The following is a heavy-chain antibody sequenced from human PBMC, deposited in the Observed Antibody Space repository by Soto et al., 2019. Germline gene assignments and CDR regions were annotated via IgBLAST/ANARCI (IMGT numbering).Heavy chain of an antibody. CDR2: IYYSGST. CDR1: GGSISSSSYY. V-gene: IGHV4-39*01. D-gene: IGHD1-7*01. J-gene: IGHJ4*02. Sequence: SETLSLTCTVSGGSISSSSYYWGWIRQPPGKGLEWIGSIYYSGSTYYNPSLKSRVTISVDTSKNQFSLKLSSVTAADTAVYYCASVVASLELPGNFDYWGQGTLVTVSS. CDR3: ASVVASLELPGNFDY.